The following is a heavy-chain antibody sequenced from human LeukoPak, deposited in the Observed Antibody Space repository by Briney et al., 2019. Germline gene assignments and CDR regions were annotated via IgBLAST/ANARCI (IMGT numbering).Heavy chain of an antibody. D-gene: IGHD1-1*01. CDR1: GGSINSYS. CDR2: ISYSGST. V-gene: IGHV4-59*08. Sequence: SGTLSLTCTVAGGSINSYSWSWIRQPPGRGLEWIGYISYSGSTNYNPSLKSRVTISVDTSKNQFSLKLSSVTAADTAVYYCARLPYADNVYFQHWGQGTLVTVSS. CDR3: ARLPYADNVYFQH. J-gene: IGHJ1*01.